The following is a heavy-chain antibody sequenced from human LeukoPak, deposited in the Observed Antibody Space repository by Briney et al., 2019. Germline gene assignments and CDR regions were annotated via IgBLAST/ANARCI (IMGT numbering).Heavy chain of an antibody. Sequence: GGSLRLSCAASGFTFSSYGMHWVRQAPGKGLEWVAVIWYDGSNKYYADSVKGRFPISRDNSKNTLDLQMNSLRAEDTAVYYCARDGDIVVVPAAIGYFDYWGQGTLVTVSS. CDR3: ARDGDIVVVPAAIGYFDY. J-gene: IGHJ4*02. D-gene: IGHD2-2*02. CDR2: IWYDGSNK. V-gene: IGHV3-33*01. CDR1: GFTFSSYG.